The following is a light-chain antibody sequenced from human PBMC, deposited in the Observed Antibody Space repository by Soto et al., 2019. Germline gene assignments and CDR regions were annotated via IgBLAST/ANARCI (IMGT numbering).Light chain of an antibody. CDR3: QEYNDWPPHV. J-gene: IGKJ4*01. V-gene: IGKV3-15*01. CDR1: QSVSRN. Sequence: SLSVSPGGSAPPSCXACQSVSRNLAWYQHKPGQAPRLLIYGASTRATGIPVRFSGSGYGAELSLTSKRLKSEESEVYYFQEYNDWPPHVFGGGTKVDIK. CDR2: GAS.